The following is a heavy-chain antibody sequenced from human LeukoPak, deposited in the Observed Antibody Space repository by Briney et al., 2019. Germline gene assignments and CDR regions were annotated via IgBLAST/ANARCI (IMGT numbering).Heavy chain of an antibody. CDR3: ARGSQYYYYYMDV. CDR1: GGSVSDYY. J-gene: IGHJ6*03. V-gene: IGHV4-59*02. Sequence: PSETLSLTCTISGGSVSDYYWSWIRQSPGKGLEWIGYIYHTGSTSYSPSLKSRVTISADTSQNQFSLKLSSVTAADTAVYYCARGSQYYYYYMDVWGKGTTVTISS. CDR2: IYHTGST. D-gene: IGHD1-26*01.